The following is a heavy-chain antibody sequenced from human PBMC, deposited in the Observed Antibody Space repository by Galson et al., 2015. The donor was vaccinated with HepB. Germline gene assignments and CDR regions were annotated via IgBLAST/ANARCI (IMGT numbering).Heavy chain of an antibody. CDR3: ATDRNLRGGTRLYYYYGMDV. CDR1: GYTFTDYY. CDR2: VDPEDGET. V-gene: IGHV1-69-2*01. Sequence: VKVSCKVSGYTFTDYYMHWVQQAPGKGLEWMGLVDPEDGETIYAEKFQGRVTITADTSTDTAYMELSSLRSEDTAVYYCATDRNLRGGTRLYYYYGMDVWGQGTTVTVSS. D-gene: IGHD2-15*01. J-gene: IGHJ6*02.